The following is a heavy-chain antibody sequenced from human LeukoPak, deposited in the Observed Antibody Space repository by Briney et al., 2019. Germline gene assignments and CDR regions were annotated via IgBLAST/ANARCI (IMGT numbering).Heavy chain of an antibody. J-gene: IGHJ4*02. CDR1: GFTFSTFA. Sequence: GGSLRLSCAASGFTFSTFAMIWVRQPPGKGLEWVSSIFPSGGEIHYADSVRGRFTISRDNSKSTLSLQMNSLRAEDTAIYYCATAGNYRFDYWGQGTLVTVSS. D-gene: IGHD3-10*01. CDR3: ATAGNYRFDY. V-gene: IGHV3-23*01. CDR2: IFPSGGEI.